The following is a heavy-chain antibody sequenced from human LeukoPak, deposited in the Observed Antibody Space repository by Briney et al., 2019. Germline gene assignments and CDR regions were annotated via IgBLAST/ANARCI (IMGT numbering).Heavy chain of an antibody. CDR3: ARGPQDEDYNYYYYGMDV. Sequence: SETLSLTCTVSGGSISSSSHYWGWIRQPPGKGLEWIGSIYTSGSTNYNPSLKSRVAMSVDTSKNQFSLKLSSVTAADTAVYYCARGPQDEDYNYYYYGMDVWGQGTTVTVSS. CDR2: IYTSGST. CDR1: GGSISSSSHY. D-gene: IGHD2-2*02. J-gene: IGHJ6*02. V-gene: IGHV4-39*07.